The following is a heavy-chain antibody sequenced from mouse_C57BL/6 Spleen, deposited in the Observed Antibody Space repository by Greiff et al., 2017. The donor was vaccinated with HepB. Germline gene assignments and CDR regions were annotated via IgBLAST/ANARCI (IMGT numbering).Heavy chain of an antibody. V-gene: IGHV1-55*01. J-gene: IGHJ1*03. CDR1: GYTFTSYW. D-gene: IGHD4-1*01. Sequence: QVQLQQPGAELVKPGASVKLSCKASGYTFTSYWITWVKQRPGQGLEWIGDIYPGSGSTNYNEKFKSKATLTVDTSSSTAYMQLSSLPSEDSAVYYCAGEGTVEGYFDVWGTGTTVTVSS. CDR3: AGEGTVEGYFDV. CDR2: IYPGSGST.